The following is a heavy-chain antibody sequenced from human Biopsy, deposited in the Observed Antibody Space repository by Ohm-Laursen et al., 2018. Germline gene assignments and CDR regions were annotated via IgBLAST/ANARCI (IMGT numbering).Heavy chain of an antibody. J-gene: IGHJ4*02. Sequence: SLRLSCAASGFTVSTTYMSWVRQAPGKGLEWVSIIYLDGNTYYTDSVKGRFTISRDNSKNALYLQMNSLRPADTAKYYCVGGRDYWGQGTLVTVSS. CDR2: IYLDGNT. V-gene: IGHV3-53*01. CDR3: VGGRDY. CDR1: GFTVSTTY.